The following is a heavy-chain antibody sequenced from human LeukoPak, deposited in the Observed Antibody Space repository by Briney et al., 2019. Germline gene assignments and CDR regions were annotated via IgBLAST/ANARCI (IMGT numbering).Heavy chain of an antibody. CDR2: IYYSGST. CDR1: GCSISSGGYY. Sequence: SETLTLTCTVSGCSISSGGYYWSRIRQHPGKGLEWIGYIYYSGSTYYNPSLKSRVTISVHTSKNQFSLKLSSVTAADTAVYYCARSTQQPYAFDIWGQGTMVTVSS. D-gene: IGHD6-13*01. J-gene: IGHJ3*02. V-gene: IGHV4-31*03. CDR3: ARSTQQPYAFDI.